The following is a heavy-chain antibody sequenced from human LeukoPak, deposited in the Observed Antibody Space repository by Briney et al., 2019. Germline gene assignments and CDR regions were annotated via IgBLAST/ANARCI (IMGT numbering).Heavy chain of an antibody. Sequence: GGSLRLSCAASGFTFSTYWMTWVRQAPGKGLEWVAIIKPDGSGKYYVDSVKGRFTISRDNAENSLFLQMNGLRPEDTAVFYCARGQYTDGLSYWGQGTLVTVSS. CDR1: GFTFSTYW. CDR2: IKPDGSGK. V-gene: IGHV3-7*03. CDR3: ARGQYTDGLSY. J-gene: IGHJ4*02. D-gene: IGHD5-24*01.